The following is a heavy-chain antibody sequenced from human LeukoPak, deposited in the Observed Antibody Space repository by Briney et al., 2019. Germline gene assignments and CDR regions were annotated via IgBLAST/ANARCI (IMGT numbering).Heavy chain of an antibody. J-gene: IGHJ5*02. V-gene: IGHV1-2*06. D-gene: IGHD2-15*01. CDR1: GYTFIGYY. CDR3: ARVLGHCSGGSCYWFDP. Sequence: ASVKVSCKASGYTFIGYYMHWVRQAPGQGLEWMGRINPNSGGTNYAQKFQGRVTMTRDTSISTAYMELSRLRSDDTAVYYCARVLGHCSGGSCYWFDPWGQGTLVTVSS. CDR2: INPNSGGT.